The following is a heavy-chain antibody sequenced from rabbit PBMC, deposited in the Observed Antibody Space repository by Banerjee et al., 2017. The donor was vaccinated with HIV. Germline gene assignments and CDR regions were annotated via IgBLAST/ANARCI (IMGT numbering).Heavy chain of an antibody. CDR2: IWTGTSGST. CDR1: GFSFSSSYW. CDR3: ARGYSYSYIYFNL. V-gene: IGHV1S45*01. D-gene: IGHD6-1*01. Sequence: QEQLEESGGDLVKPEGSLTLTCTASGFSFSSSYWICWVRQAPGKGLEWIACIWTGTSGSTYYASWAKGRFTISKTSSTTVTLQMTSLTAADTATYFCARGYSYSYIYFNLWGQGTLVTVS. J-gene: IGHJ4*01.